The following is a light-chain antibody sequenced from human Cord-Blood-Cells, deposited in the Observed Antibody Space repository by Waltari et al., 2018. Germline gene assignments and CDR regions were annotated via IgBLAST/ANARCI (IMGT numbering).Light chain of an antibody. CDR2: AAS. V-gene: IGKV1-9*01. CDR1: QGISSY. J-gene: IGKJ1*01. Sequence: IQLTQSPSSLSASVGDRVTITCQASQGISSYLAWYQQKPGKAPKLLIYAASTLQSGVPSRFSGSGSGTDFTLTISSLQPEEFATYYCQQLNSYPWTFGQGTKVEIK. CDR3: QQLNSYPWT.